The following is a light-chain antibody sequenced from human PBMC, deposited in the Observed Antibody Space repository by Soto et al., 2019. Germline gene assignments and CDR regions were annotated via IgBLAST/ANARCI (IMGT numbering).Light chain of an antibody. V-gene: IGLV2-14*01. J-gene: IGLJ1*01. CDR3: SSFTATSTYA. CDR1: SSDVGYYEY. Sequence: QSVLTQPASVSGSPGQSITITCTGSSSDVGYYEYVSWFQQHPDKAPRLIIYEVTNRPSGISNRFSGSKSGDTASLTISGLRAEDEADYYCSSFTATSTYAFGTGTKVTVL. CDR2: EVT.